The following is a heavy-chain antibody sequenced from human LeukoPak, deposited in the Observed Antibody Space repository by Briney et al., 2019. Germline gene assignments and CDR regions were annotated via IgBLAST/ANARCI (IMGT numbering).Heavy chain of an antibody. V-gene: IGHV3-23*01. CDR3: AKDFSSGYLGDGFDI. J-gene: IGHJ3*02. CDR1: GFPFSDYA. Sequence: PGGSLRLSCAASGFPFSDYAMSWVRKATGKGLEWVSGIGNSGHSTYYADSVKGRFTISRDNSRNTLYLQMNSLRVEDTALFYCAKDFSSGYLGDGFDIWGQGTMVTVSA. CDR2: IGNSGHST. D-gene: IGHD3-22*01.